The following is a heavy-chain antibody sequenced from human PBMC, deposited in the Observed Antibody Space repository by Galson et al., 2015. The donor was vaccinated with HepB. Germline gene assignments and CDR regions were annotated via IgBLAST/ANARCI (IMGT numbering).Heavy chain of an antibody. CDR3: ARDRSYYDSSGLFDP. Sequence: CAISGDSVSSHSAAWNWIRQSPSRGLEWLGRTYYRSKWYNDYAVSVKSRITINPDTSKNQFSLQLNSVTPEDTAVYYCARDRSYYDSSGLFDPWGQGTLVTVSS. CDR1: GDSVSSHSAA. CDR2: TYYRSKWYN. D-gene: IGHD3-22*01. V-gene: IGHV6-1*01. J-gene: IGHJ5*02.